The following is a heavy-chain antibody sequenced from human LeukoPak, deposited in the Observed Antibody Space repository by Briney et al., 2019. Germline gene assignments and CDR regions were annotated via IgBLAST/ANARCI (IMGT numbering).Heavy chain of an antibody. Sequence: GRSLRLSCAPSGFTFSRHGMHWVRQAPGKGLEWVAIISNDGSRKYYAHSVEGRFTISRDNSKNTLYLQMNSLRVEDTAVYYCAIDPNWGTHSWGQGVLVTVSS. CDR3: AIDPNWGTHS. V-gene: IGHV3-30*03. D-gene: IGHD7-27*01. CDR2: ISNDGSRK. J-gene: IGHJ4*02. CDR1: GFTFSRHG.